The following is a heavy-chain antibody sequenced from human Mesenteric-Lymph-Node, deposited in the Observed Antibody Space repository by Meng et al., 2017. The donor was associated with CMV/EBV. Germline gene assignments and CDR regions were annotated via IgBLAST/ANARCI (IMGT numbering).Heavy chain of an antibody. CDR3: ARVPYYYDSSGNQDAFDI. Sequence: SQTLSLTCAVYGGSFSGYYWSWIRQPPGKGLEWIGEINHSGSTNYNPSLKSRVTISVDTSKNQFSLKLSSVTAADTAVYYCARVPYYYDSSGNQDAFDIWGQGTMVTVSS. D-gene: IGHD3-22*01. CDR2: INHSGST. J-gene: IGHJ3*02. CDR1: GGSFSGYY. V-gene: IGHV4-34*01.